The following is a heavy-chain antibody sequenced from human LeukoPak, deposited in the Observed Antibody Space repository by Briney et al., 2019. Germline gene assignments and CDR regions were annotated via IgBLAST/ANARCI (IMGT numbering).Heavy chain of an antibody. Sequence: LVKVSCKASGGTFSSYAISWVRQAPGQGLEWMGGIIPIFSTANYAQKFQGRVTITADESTSTAYMELSRLRSDDTAVYYCARGTVSAVTNWFDPWGQGTLVTVSS. CDR2: IIPIFSTA. D-gene: IGHD4-23*01. CDR3: ARGTVSAVTNWFDP. V-gene: IGHV1-69*13. J-gene: IGHJ5*02. CDR1: GGTFSSYA.